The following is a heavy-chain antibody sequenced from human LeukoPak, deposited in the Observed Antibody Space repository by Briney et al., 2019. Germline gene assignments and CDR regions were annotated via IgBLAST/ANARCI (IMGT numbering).Heavy chain of an antibody. CDR3: ARRPPYYDFWSGYYDDY. CDR2: MNPNSGNT. CDR1: GYTFTRYD. D-gene: IGHD3-3*01. Sequence: ASVKVSCKASGYTFTRYDINWVRQATGQGLEWMGWMNPNSGNTGYAQKFQGRVTMTRNTSISTAYMELSSLRSEDTAVYYCARRPPYYDFWSGYYDDYWAREPWSPSPQ. J-gene: IGHJ4*02. V-gene: IGHV1-8*01.